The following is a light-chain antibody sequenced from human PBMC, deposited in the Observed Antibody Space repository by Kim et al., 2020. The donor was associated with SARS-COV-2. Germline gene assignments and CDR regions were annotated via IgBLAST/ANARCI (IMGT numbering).Light chain of an antibody. V-gene: IGKV3-20*01. CDR2: AAS. Sequence: EIVLTQSPGTLSLSPGERATLSCRASQSVSSSYLAWYQQKPGQAPRLLIYAASSRATGIPDRFSGSGSGTDFTLTISRLEPEDFAVYYCQQYGSSPYTFGQGTKLKI. CDR1: QSVSSSY. CDR3: QQYGSSPYT. J-gene: IGKJ2*01.